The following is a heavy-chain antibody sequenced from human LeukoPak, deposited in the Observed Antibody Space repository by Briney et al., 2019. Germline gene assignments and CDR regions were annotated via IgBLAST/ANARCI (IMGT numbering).Heavy chain of an antibody. CDR3: AKMPMTKVYYMDV. CDR2: IRYDGSNK. CDR1: GFTFSSYG. V-gene: IGHV3-30*02. Sequence: GGSLRLSCAASGFTFSSYGMHWVRQAPGKGLEWVAFIRYDGSNKYYADSVKGRFTISRDNSKNTLYLQMNSLRAEDTAVYYCAKMPMTKVYYMDVWGKGTTVTVSS. J-gene: IGHJ6*03. D-gene: IGHD4-17*01.